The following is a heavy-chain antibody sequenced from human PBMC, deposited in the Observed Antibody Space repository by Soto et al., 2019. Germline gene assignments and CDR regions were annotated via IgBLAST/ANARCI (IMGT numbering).Heavy chain of an antibody. D-gene: IGHD4-17*01. Sequence: EVQLVESGGGLVQPGGSLRLSCAASGLTFSSNSMNWVRQAPGKGLEWVSYISGSGTTRFYADSVKGRFTISRDNAKNSLYLQMSSLRAEDAAVYYCAGRSYEYGDSIFDYWGQGTLVTVSS. CDR2: ISGSGTTR. V-gene: IGHV3-48*01. CDR1: GLTFSSNS. J-gene: IGHJ4*02. CDR3: AGRSYEYGDSIFDY.